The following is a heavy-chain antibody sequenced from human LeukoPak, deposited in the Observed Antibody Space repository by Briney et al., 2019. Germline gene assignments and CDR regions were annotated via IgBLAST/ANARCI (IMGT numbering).Heavy chain of an antibody. J-gene: IGHJ4*02. CDR1: GFTFSSYV. D-gene: IGHD5-24*01. CDR3: AKGDGYNLRVSH. V-gene: IGHV3-30*18. CDR2: ISSDGSNK. Sequence: GGSLRLSCATSGFTFSSYVMHWVRQAPGKGLEWVAVISSDGSNKHYADSVRGRFTISRDNSKNTLCLQMNSLRVEDTAVYYCAKGDGYNLRVSHWGQGTLVTVSS.